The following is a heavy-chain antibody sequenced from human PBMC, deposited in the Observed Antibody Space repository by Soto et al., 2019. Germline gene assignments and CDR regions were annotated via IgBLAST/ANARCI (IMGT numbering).Heavy chain of an antibody. CDR3: TFYGSSWGSYRYPVDC. D-gene: IGHD3-16*02. V-gene: IGHV3-15*01. Sequence: EVQLVESGGGLVKPGGSLRLSCAASGFTFSNAWMSWVRQAPGKGLEWDGRIKSKTDGWTTDYAAPVKGRFTISRDESTTTLYLQMNSLKTDDTAVYYCTFYGSSWGSYRYPVDCWGQGTVVTFSS. J-gene: IGHJ4*02. CDR2: IKSKTDGWTT. CDR1: GFTFSNAW.